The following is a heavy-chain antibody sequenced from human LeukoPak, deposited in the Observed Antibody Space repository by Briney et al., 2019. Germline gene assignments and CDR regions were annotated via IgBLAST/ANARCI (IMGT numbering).Heavy chain of an antibody. Sequence: GRSLRLSYAASGFTFSSYAMHWVRQAPGKGLEWVAVISYDGSNKYYADSVKGRFTISRDNSKNTLYLQMNSLRAEDTAVYYCARDGGLATIWASFDYWGQGTLVTVSS. CDR3: ARDGGLATIWASFDY. D-gene: IGHD5-24*01. CDR2: ISYDGSNK. J-gene: IGHJ4*02. V-gene: IGHV3-30-3*01. CDR1: GFTFSSYA.